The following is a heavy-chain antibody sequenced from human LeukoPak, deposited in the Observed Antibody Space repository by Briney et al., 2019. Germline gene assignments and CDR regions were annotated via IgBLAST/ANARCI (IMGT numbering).Heavy chain of an antibody. D-gene: IGHD3-10*01. J-gene: IGHJ4*02. CDR2: INHSGST. Sequence: PSETLSLTCAVYGGSFSGYYWSWIRQPPGKGLEWIGEINHSGSTNYNPSLKSRVTISVDTSKNQFSLKLSSVTAADTAVYYCARVGLLWFGELFPDRNFDYWGQGTLVTVSS. V-gene: IGHV4-34*01. CDR3: ARVGLLWFGELFPDRNFDY. CDR1: GGSFSGYY.